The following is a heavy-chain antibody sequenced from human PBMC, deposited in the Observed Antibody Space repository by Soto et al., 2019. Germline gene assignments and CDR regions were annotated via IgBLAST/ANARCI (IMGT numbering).Heavy chain of an antibody. Sequence: SETLSLTCTVSGGSISSGGYYWSWIRQHPGKGLEWIGYIYYSGSTYYNPSLKSRVTISVDTSKNQFSLKLSSVTAADTAVYYWTRDSSSSPAYYYYGMDVGGQGTTVTVSS. V-gene: IGHV4-31*03. CDR2: IYYSGST. CDR3: TRDSSSSPAYYYYGMDV. D-gene: IGHD6-6*01. J-gene: IGHJ6*02. CDR1: GGSISSGGYY.